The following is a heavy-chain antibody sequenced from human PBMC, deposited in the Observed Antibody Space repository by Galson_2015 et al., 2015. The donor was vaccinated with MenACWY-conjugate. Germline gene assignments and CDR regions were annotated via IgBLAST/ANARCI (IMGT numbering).Heavy chain of an antibody. Sequence: SLRLSCAASGFTFSSYGMSWVRQAPGKGLEWVSGISGRSGSTYYADCVRGRFTISRDNSKNTLYLQMNSLRAEETAVYYCVKSSWVASGWGYFDYWGQGTLVTVSS. V-gene: IGHV3-23*01. CDR3: VKSSWVASGWGYFDY. CDR2: ISGRSGST. D-gene: IGHD1-26*01. CDR1: GFTFSSYG. J-gene: IGHJ4*02.